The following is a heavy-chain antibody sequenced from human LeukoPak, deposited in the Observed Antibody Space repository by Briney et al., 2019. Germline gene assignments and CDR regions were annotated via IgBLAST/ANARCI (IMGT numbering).Heavy chain of an antibody. J-gene: IGHJ4*02. V-gene: IGHV3-7*01. Sequence: PGGSLRLSCAASGFTFSSYWMSWVRQAPGKGLEGVANIKQDGSEKYYVDSVKGRFTISSDNAKNSLYLQMNSLRAEDTAVYYCASHPPGGYSYYFDYWGQGTLVTVSS. CDR2: IKQDGSEK. D-gene: IGHD5-18*01. CDR1: GFTFSSYW. CDR3: ASHPPGGYSYYFDY.